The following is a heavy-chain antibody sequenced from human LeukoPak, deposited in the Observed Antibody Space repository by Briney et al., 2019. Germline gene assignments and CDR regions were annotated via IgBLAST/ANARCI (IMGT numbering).Heavy chain of an antibody. CDR1: GLNFRKSW. J-gene: IGHJ4*02. CDR2: IKDDGSEK. D-gene: IGHD7-27*01. CDR3: TNWGDTWGLDF. Sequence: GGSLRLSCAASGLNFRKSWMTWVRQAPGRGLEWVADIKDDGSEKYYVDSVKGRFTISRDNAKNSLYLQMNSLSAEDTAVYFCTNWGDTWGLDFWGQGILVSVSS. V-gene: IGHV3-7*01.